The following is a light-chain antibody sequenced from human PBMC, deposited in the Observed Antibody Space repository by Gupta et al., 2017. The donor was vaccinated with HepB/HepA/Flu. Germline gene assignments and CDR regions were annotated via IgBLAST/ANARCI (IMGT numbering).Light chain of an antibody. V-gene: IGLV2-23*02. Sequence: QSALTQPASVSGSPGQSLTISYTGTTTDVGRNNLVFWFQHPPGKVPKPMIYEVSKRPSGVSNRFSGSKSDNTASLTISGLQAEDEADYYCCSSAGTGSIYIFGGGTKLTVL. CDR3: CSSAGTGSIYI. CDR2: EVS. J-gene: IGLJ2*01. CDR1: TTDVGRNNL.